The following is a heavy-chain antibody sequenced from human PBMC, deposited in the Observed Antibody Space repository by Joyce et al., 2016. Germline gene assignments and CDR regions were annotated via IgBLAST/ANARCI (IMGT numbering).Heavy chain of an antibody. D-gene: IGHD3-3*01. V-gene: IGHV6-1*01. J-gene: IGHJ4*02. CDR2: MSYRSSWQR. Sequence: QVQLRQSGPGLVKPSQTLSLTCVISGDRVSSKIAAWNWIRQSSSRGLQWLGRMSYRSSWQRAYAPSLRGRITTAADTSKNQFSLQLTSVTPDDTAVYYCTREVRSGPPNDFWGEGTLVTVSS. CDR1: GDRVSSKIAA. CDR3: TREVRSGPPNDF.